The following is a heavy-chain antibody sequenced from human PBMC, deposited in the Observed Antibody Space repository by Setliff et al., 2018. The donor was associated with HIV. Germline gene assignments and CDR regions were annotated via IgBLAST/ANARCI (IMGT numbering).Heavy chain of an antibody. CDR3: ARGVPGICSGGTCYLEY. V-gene: IGHV3-30*02. Sequence: PGGSLRLSCAASGFTFTRDAMTWVRQAPGKGLEWVTFIRHDGINEDYRDSVKGRFSVSRDNSKNTVFLQMNSLRVEDTALYYCARGVPGICSGGTCYLEYWGQGALVTVSS. J-gene: IGHJ4*02. CDR2: IRHDGINE. CDR1: GFTFTRDA. D-gene: IGHD2-15*01.